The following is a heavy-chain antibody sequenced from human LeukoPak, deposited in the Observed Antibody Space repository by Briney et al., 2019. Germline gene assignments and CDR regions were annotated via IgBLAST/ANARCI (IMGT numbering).Heavy chain of an antibody. V-gene: IGHV1-8*01. D-gene: IGHD3-10*01. CDR3: ARAGVGEKYGSGDITRW. Sequence: ASVKVSCKASGNTFTSYDINWVRQATGQGLEWMGWMNPNSGNTGYAQKFQGRVTMTRNTSISTAYMELSSLRSEDTAVYYCARAGVGEKYGSGDITRWWGQGTLVTVSS. CDR1: GNTFTSYD. J-gene: IGHJ4*02. CDR2: MNPNSGNT.